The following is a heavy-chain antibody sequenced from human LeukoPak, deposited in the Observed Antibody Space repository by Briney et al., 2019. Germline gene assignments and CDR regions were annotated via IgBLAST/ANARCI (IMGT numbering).Heavy chain of an antibody. Sequence: PGGSLRLSCAASGFSFSTFTMHWIRQAPGKGLEWVTLISYDGSNKYYADSVKGRFTISRDNSKNTLYLQMNSLRAEDTAVYYCAGASVAGTRDYWGQGTLVTVSS. D-gene: IGHD6-19*01. V-gene: IGHV3-30-3*01. CDR1: GFSFSTFT. CDR2: ISYDGSNK. J-gene: IGHJ4*02. CDR3: AGASVAGTRDY.